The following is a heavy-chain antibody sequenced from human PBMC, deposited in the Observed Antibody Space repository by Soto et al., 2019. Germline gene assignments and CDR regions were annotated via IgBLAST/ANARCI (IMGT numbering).Heavy chain of an antibody. CDR1: WFTFTSYS. D-gene: IGHD4-17*01. CDR2: ISSTTNHL. CDR3: TKSWSRTTVAVS. Sequence: GGSLRLSRAASWFTFTSYSINLLSQAPGKGLEWVSSISSTTNHLYYADSMKGRLTVSRDNAKNSVYLQMNALRAEDTAIYYCTKSWSRTTVAVSWGRGTLVTVSS. J-gene: IGHJ5*02. V-gene: IGHV3-21*04.